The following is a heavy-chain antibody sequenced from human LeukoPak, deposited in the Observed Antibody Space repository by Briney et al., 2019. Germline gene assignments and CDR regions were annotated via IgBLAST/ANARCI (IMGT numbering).Heavy chain of an antibody. CDR2: ISSSGSTI. J-gene: IGHJ4*02. CDR1: GFTFSSYA. Sequence: PGRSLRLSCAASGFTFSSYAMHWVRQAPGKGLEWVSYISSSGSTIYYADSVKGRFTISRDNAKNSLYLQMNSLRAEDTAVYYCARDEWSSFDYWGQGTLVTVSS. D-gene: IGHD3-3*01. V-gene: IGHV3-48*04. CDR3: ARDEWSSFDY.